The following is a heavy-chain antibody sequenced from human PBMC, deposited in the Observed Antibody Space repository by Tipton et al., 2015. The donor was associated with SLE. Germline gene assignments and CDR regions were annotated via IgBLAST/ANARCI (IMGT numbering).Heavy chain of an antibody. J-gene: IGHJ5*02. Sequence: TLSLTCTVSGGSISSYYWSWIRQPAGKGLEWIGRIYTSGSTNYNPSLKSRFTMSVDTSKNQFSLKLSSVTAADTAVYYCARDPAAGGDWFDPWGQGTLVTVSS. D-gene: IGHD6-13*01. CDR2: IYTSGST. CDR3: ARDPAAGGDWFDP. V-gene: IGHV4-4*07. CDR1: GGSISSYY.